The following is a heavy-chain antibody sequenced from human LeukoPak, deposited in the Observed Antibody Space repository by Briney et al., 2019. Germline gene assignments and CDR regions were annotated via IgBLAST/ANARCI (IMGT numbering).Heavy chain of an antibody. Sequence: GTSVKVSCKASGFTFTSSAMQWVRQARGQRLEWIGWIVVGSGNTNYALKFQERVIITRDMSTSTAYMELSSLRSEDTAVYYCAADSSGYYSFDPWGQGTLVTVSS. CDR1: GFTFTSSA. J-gene: IGHJ5*02. D-gene: IGHD3-22*01. CDR3: AADSSGYYSFDP. V-gene: IGHV1-58*02. CDR2: IVVGSGNT.